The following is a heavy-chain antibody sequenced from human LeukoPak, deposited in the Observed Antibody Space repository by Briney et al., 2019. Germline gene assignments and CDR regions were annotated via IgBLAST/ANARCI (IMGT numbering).Heavy chain of an antibody. V-gene: IGHV3-23*01. CDR3: ARGRGGDYVPSRFDY. D-gene: IGHD4-17*01. J-gene: IGHJ4*02. Sequence: GGSLRLSCSASGFAFSGFAMGWVRQAPGKGLEWVSSISGSGGNTYYADSVEGRFTVARNNSKNTLYLQMNSLRAEDTALYYCARGRGGDYVPSRFDYWGQGTLVTVSS. CDR1: GFAFSGFA. CDR2: ISGSGGNT.